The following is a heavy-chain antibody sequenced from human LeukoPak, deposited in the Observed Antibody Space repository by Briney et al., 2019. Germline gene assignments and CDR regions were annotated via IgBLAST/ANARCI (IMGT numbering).Heavy chain of an antibody. CDR3: ARESNVYYYDSSGFPFDY. D-gene: IGHD3-22*01. Sequence: GGSLRLSCAASGFTFSSYEMNWVRQAPGKGLEWVSYISSSGSTIYYADSVKGRFTISRDNAKNSLYLQMNSLRAEDTAVYYCARESNVYYYDSSGFPFDYWGQGTLVTASS. V-gene: IGHV3-48*03. J-gene: IGHJ4*02. CDR1: GFTFSSYE. CDR2: ISSSGSTI.